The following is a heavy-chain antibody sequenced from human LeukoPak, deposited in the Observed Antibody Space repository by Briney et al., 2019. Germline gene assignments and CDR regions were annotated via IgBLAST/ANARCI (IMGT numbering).Heavy chain of an antibody. Sequence: GESLKISCKGSGYSFTNYWIGWVRQMPGKGLEWMGIINPGDSDTRYSPSFQGQVTISADKSINTAYLQWSSLKASDTAIYYCARWLGYRSSFSCYQPFDYWGQGTLVTVSS. CDR1: GYSFTNYW. D-gene: IGHD2-2*01. CDR3: ARWLGYRSSFSCYQPFDY. CDR2: INPGDSDT. J-gene: IGHJ4*02. V-gene: IGHV5-51*01.